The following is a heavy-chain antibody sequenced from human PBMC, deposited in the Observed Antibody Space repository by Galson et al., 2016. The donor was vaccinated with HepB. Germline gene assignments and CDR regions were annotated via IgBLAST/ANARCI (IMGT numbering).Heavy chain of an antibody. CDR1: GFTFTNAW. V-gene: IGHV3-15*04. CDR2: IESNIDGGTK. J-gene: IGHJ4*02. Sequence: SLRLSCATSGFTFTNAWMTWVRQPPGKGLEWIGRIESNIDGGTKDYAAPVKGRFTISRDDSKKTLILQMDSLRTEDTAVYYCTPYSRSWHGFDFWGQGTLITVSS. CDR3: TPYSRSWHGFDF. D-gene: IGHD6-13*01.